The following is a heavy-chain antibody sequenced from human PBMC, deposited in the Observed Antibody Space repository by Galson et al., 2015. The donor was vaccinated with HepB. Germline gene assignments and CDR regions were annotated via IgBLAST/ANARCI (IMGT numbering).Heavy chain of an antibody. CDR1: GFTFSSYA. CDR3: ARDSTWDSSGYYLY. V-gene: IGHV3-30*04. Sequence: SLRLSCAASGFTFSSYAMHWVRQAPGKGLEWVAVISYDGSNKYYADSVKGRFTISRDNSKNTLYLQMNSLRAEDTAVYYCARDSTWDSSGYYLYWGQGTLVTVSS. J-gene: IGHJ4*02. D-gene: IGHD3-22*01. CDR2: ISYDGSNK.